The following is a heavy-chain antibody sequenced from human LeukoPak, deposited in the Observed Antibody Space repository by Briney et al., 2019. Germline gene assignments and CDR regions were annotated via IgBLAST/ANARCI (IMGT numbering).Heavy chain of an antibody. CDR3: ARDCPPLPRSSGGSCYFRY. CDR2: ISAYNGNT. J-gene: IGHJ4*02. D-gene: IGHD2-15*01. CDR1: GYTFTSYG. Sequence: ASVKVSCKASGYTFTSYGISWVRQTPGQGLEWMGWISAYNGNTNYAQKLQGRVTMTTDTSTSTAYMELRSLRSDDTAVYYCARDCPPLPRSSGGSCYFRYWGQGTLVTVSS. V-gene: IGHV1-18*01.